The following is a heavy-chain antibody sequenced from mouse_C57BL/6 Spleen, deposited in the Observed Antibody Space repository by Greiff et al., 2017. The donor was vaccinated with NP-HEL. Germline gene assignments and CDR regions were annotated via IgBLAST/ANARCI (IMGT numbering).Heavy chain of an antibody. CDR1: GYTFTDHT. D-gene: IGHD1-1*01. CDR3: ARYGPYYFDY. Sequence: QVQLQQSDAELVKPGASVKISCKVSGYTFTDHTVHWMKQRPEQGLEWIGYIYPRDGGNKYNEKFKGKATLTADKSASTAYMQLNSLTSEDSAVYFCARYGPYYFDYWGQGTTLTVSS. J-gene: IGHJ2*01. V-gene: IGHV1-78*01. CDR2: IYPRDGGN.